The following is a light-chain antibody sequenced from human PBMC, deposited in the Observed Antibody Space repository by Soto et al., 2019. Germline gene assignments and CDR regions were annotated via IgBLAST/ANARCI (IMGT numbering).Light chain of an antibody. V-gene: IGKV1-5*03. CDR2: NAS. Sequence: DIQMTQYTSTLSESVGDRVTTTCRASQSISSWLAWYQQKPGKAPKLLIYNASSLESGVPSRFSGSGSGTEFTLTISSLQSDDFGTYYCQQYNSVSLLTFGGGTKVDIK. CDR1: QSISSW. CDR3: QQYNSVSLLT. J-gene: IGKJ4*01.